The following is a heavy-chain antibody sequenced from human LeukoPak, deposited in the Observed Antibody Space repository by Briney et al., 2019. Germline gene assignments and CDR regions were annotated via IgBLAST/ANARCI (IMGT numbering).Heavy chain of an antibody. CDR1: GFTVSSNY. CDR3: ARERGYSYMSRGYGMDV. V-gene: IGHV3-66*01. D-gene: IGHD5-18*01. CDR2: IYSGGST. J-gene: IGHJ6*02. Sequence: GGSLRLSCAASGFTVSSNYMSWVRQAPGKGLEWVSVIYSGGSTYYADSVKGRFTISRDNSKNTLYLQMNSLRAEGTAVYYCARERGYSYMSRGYGMDVWGQGTTVTVSS.